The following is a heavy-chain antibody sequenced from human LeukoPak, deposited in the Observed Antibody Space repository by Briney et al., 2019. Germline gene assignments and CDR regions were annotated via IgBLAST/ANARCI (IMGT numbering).Heavy chain of an antibody. CDR2: ISGSDYT. Sequence: GGSLRLSCAASGFTFNNYAMSWVRQAPGKGLEWVSGISGSDYTYYRDSVKGRFTISRDNSKNTLYLQMNSLRAEDTAVYYCAKGVRYLDWWILDYWGQGTLVTVSS. D-gene: IGHD3-9*01. V-gene: IGHV3-23*01. CDR1: GFTFNNYA. CDR3: AKGVRYLDWWILDY. J-gene: IGHJ4*02.